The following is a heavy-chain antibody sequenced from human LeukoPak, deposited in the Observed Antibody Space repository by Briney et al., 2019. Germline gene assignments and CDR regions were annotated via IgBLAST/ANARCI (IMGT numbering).Heavy chain of an antibody. V-gene: IGHV4-39*01. Sequence: SETLSLTCTVSGGSISSYYWGWIRQPPGKRLEWIGSLYYSGNTYYNPSLTSRVTISVDTSKNQFSLKLSSVTAADTAVYYCARSGTGSYHSTFDYWGQGALVTVSS. D-gene: IGHD1-7*01. CDR3: ARSGTGSYHSTFDY. CDR2: LYYSGNT. CDR1: GGSISSYY. J-gene: IGHJ4*02.